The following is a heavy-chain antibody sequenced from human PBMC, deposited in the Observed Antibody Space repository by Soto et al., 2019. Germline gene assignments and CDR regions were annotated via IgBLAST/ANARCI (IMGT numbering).Heavy chain of an antibody. CDR2: IYYSGST. CDR3: ARDQNVLRFRGFDP. J-gene: IGHJ5*02. V-gene: IGHV4-31*03. D-gene: IGHD3-3*01. CDR1: GGSISSGGYY. Sequence: SETLSLTCTVSGGSISSGGYYWSWIRQHPGKGLEWIGYIYYSGSTYYNPSLKSRVTISVDTSKNQFSLKLSSVTAADTAVYYCARDQNVLRFRGFDPWGQGTLVTVSS.